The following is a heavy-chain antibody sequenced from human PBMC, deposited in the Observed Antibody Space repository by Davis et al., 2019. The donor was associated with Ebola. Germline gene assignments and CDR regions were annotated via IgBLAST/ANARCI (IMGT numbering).Heavy chain of an antibody. CDR2: IYYSGST. CDR1: GGSISSRSYY. D-gene: IGHD3-16*01. V-gene: IGHV4-39*07. Sequence: MPSETLSLTCTVSGGSISSRSYYWAWIRQPPGKGLESIGSIYYSGSTYYNPSLKSRVTISVDTSKNQFSLKLSSVTAADTAVYYCAREGGYYFDYWGQGTLVTVSS. CDR3: AREGGYYFDY. J-gene: IGHJ4*02.